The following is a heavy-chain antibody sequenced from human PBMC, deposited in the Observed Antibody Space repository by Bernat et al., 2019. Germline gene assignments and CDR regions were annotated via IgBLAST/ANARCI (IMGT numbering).Heavy chain of an antibody. CDR1: GFTFSSYS. D-gene: IGHD2-15*01. V-gene: IGHV3-48*02. J-gene: IGHJ2*01. CDR2: ISSSSSTI. Sequence: EVQLVESGGGLVQPGGSLRLSCAASGFTFSSYSMNWVRQAPGKGLEWVSYISSSSSTIYYADSVKGRFTISRDNAKNSLYLQMNSLRDEDTAVYYCAREGWRYCSGGSCYSGRYFDLWGRGTLVTVSS. CDR3: AREGWRYCSGGSCYSGRYFDL.